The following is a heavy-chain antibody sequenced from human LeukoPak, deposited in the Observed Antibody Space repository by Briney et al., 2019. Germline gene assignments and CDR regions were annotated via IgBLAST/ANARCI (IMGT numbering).Heavy chain of an antibody. CDR1: GYTFTGYY. CDR2: IIPIFGTA. CDR3: ARQCSGGSCYPDY. D-gene: IGHD2-15*01. J-gene: IGHJ4*02. V-gene: IGHV1-69*05. Sequence: SVKVSCKASGYTFTGYYMHWVRQAPGQGLEWMGRIIPIFGTANYAQKFQGRVTITTDESTSTAYMELSSLRSEDTAVYYCARQCSGGSCYPDYWGQGTLVTVSS.